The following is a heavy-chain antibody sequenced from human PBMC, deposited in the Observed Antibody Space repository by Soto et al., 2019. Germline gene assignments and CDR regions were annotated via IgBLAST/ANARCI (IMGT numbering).Heavy chain of an antibody. CDR1: GFTFSNYW. CDR2: INNDGSHT. J-gene: IGHJ4*02. V-gene: IGHV3-74*01. CDR3: VRDDVGREFAY. Sequence: EVHLVESGGGLVQPGGSLRLSCSVSGFTFSNYWMHWVRQAPGKGLVWVSHINNDGSHTTYADSVKGRFTISRDNAKNTLYLKINSRGAGHAVVYYCVRDDVGREFAYGALGPLVNVSS. D-gene: IGHD3-10*01.